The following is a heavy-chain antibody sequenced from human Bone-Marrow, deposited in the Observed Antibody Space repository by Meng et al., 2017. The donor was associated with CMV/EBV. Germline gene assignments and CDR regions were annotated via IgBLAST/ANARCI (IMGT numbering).Heavy chain of an antibody. CDR3: ARSRTSHIYYYYGMDV. V-gene: IGHV3-64*02. Sequence: GGSLRLSCAASGFTFSSYAMHWVRQAPGKGLEYVSAISSSGGSTYYADSVKGRFTISRDNSKNTLYLQMGSLRAEDMAVYYCARSRTSHIYYYYGMDVWGQGTTGTVSS. CDR2: ISSSGGST. CDR1: GFTFSSYA. J-gene: IGHJ6*02. D-gene: IGHD2-21*01.